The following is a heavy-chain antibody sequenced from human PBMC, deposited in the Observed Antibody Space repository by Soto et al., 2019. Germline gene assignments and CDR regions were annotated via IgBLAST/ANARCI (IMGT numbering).Heavy chain of an antibody. CDR3: ASRITMVRGRGYYYGMDV. J-gene: IGHJ6*02. Sequence: GASVKVSCKASGGTFSSYAISWVRQAPGQGLEWMGGIIPIFGTANYAQKFQGRVTITADESTSTAYMELSSLRSEDTAVYYCASRITMVRGRGYYYGMDVWGQGTTVTVSS. D-gene: IGHD3-10*01. CDR1: GGTFSSYA. V-gene: IGHV1-69*13. CDR2: IIPIFGTA.